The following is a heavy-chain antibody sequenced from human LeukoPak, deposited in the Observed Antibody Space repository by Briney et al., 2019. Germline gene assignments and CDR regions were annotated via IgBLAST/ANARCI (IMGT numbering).Heavy chain of an antibody. CDR1: GFTFSSYA. J-gene: IGHJ4*02. CDR3: AREACSSTSCYLTDY. Sequence: PGGSLRLSCAASGFTFSSYAMHWVRQAPGKGLEWVAVISYDGSNKYYADSVKGRFTISRDNSKNTLYLQMNSLRAEDTAVYYCAREACSSTSCYLTDYWGQGTLVTVSS. CDR2: ISYDGSNK. V-gene: IGHV3-30*04. D-gene: IGHD2-2*01.